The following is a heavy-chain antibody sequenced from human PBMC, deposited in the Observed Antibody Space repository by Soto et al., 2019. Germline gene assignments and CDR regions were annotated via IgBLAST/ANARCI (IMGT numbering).Heavy chain of an antibody. D-gene: IGHD6-19*01. CDR3: ARDLVIAVAGTNDY. J-gene: IGHJ4*02. Sequence: GASVKVSCKASGYTFTSYAMHWVRQAPGQRLEWMGWINAGNGNTKYSQKFQGRVTITRDTSASTAYMELSSLRSEDTAVYYCARDLVIAVAGTNDYWGQGTLVTVSS. CDR1: GYTFTSYA. CDR2: INAGNGNT. V-gene: IGHV1-3*01.